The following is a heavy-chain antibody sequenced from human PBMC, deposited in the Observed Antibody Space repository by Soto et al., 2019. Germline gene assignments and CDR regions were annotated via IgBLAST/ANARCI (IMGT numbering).Heavy chain of an antibody. J-gene: IGHJ6*02. Sequence: EEQLVESGGGLVQPGGSLRLSCAASGFTFSTYWMSWVRQAPGKGLEWLANIRQDGSEKYYVDSVKGRFTISRDNAKNSLYLQLNSLRADDTAVYYCARDGGSGYYGQDSWGLDVWGQGTTVTVSS. D-gene: IGHD5-12*01. V-gene: IGHV3-7*05. CDR3: ARDGGSGYYGQDSWGLDV. CDR1: GFTFSTYW. CDR2: IRQDGSEK.